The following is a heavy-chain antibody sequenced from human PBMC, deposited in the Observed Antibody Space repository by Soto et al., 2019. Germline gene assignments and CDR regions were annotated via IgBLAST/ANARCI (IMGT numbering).Heavy chain of an antibody. D-gene: IGHD2-15*01. V-gene: IGHV4-4*02. CDR3: ARHVAVPRTRGFDY. Sequence: QVQLQESGPGLVKPSGTLSLTCAVAGGSISDNWWSWVRQAPGKGLEWIGEIYHSGTTYYNPSLKGRVIILVDKLASQISLTLSSVTAADTAVYYCARHVAVPRTRGFDYWGQGALVAVSS. CDR1: GGSISDNW. J-gene: IGHJ4*02. CDR2: IYHSGTT.